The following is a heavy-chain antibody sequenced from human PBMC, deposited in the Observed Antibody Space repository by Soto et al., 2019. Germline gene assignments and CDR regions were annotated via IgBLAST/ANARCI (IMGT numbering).Heavy chain of an antibody. Sequence: SETLSLTCTVSVGSIIGCGYSWSCILQPPWKGLDLIGYIYHSGSTYYNPSLKSRVTISVDRSKNQFSLKLSSVTAADTAVYYCASNPSYYDFWSGRYYYYGMDVWGQGTTVTVSS. J-gene: IGHJ6*02. D-gene: IGHD3-3*01. CDR1: VGSIIGCGYS. CDR2: IYHSGST. V-gene: IGHV4-30-2*01. CDR3: ASNPSYYDFWSGRYYYYGMDV.